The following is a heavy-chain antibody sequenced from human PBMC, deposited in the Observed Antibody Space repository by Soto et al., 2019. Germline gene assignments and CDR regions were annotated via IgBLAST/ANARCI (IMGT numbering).Heavy chain of an antibody. V-gene: IGHV3-23*01. Sequence: PGGSLRLSCAASGFTVSSKYMTWVRQAPGKGLEWVSAISGSGGSTYYADSVKGRFTISRDNSKNTLYLQMNSLRAEDTAVYYCAKDVTYSSSTFDYWGQGTLVTVSS. J-gene: IGHJ4*02. CDR1: GFTVSSKY. D-gene: IGHD6-6*01. CDR2: ISGSGGST. CDR3: AKDVTYSSSTFDY.